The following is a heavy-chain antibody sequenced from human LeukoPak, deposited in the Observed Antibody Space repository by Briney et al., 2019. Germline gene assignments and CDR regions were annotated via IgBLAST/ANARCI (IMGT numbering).Heavy chain of an antibody. CDR1: GFTFSSYG. D-gene: IGHD3-22*01. V-gene: IGHV3-30*02. CDR3: AKDITDSSGYYYDAFDI. J-gene: IGHJ3*02. CDR2: IRYDGSNK. Sequence: GGSLRLSCAASGFTFSSYGMHWVRQAPGKGLEWVAFIRYDGSNKYYADSVKGRFTISRDNSKNTLYLQMNSLRAEDTAVYYCAKDITDSSGYYYDAFDIWGQGTMVTVSS.